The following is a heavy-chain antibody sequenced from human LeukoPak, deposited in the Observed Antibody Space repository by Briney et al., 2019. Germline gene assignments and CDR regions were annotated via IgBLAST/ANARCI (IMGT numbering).Heavy chain of an antibody. CDR3: ARDRRGYSSGWSVSWFDP. J-gene: IGHJ5*02. V-gene: IGHV4-39*07. D-gene: IGHD6-19*01. Sequence: SETLSLTCTVSGGSISSSSYYWGWIRQPPGKGLEWIGSIYYSGSTYYNPSLKSRVTISVDTSKNQFSLKLSSVTAADTAVYYCARDRRGYSSGWSVSWFDPWGQGTLVTVSS. CDR2: IYYSGST. CDR1: GGSISSSSYY.